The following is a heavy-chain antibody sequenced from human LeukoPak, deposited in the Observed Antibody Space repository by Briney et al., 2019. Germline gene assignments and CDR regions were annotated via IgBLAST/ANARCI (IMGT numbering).Heavy chain of an antibody. V-gene: IGHV4-59*01. CDR2: IYYSGNT. D-gene: IGHD1-26*01. Sequence: SETLSLTCTVSGDSITTSYWSWIRQPPGKGLEWIGYIYYSGNTNYNPSLRSRVTTSVDTSKSQFSLHLTSVTAADTAVYYCANAREPPYRGIYYYFESWGQGTLVTVSS. CDR1: GDSITTSY. CDR3: ANAREPPYRGIYYYFES. J-gene: IGHJ4*02.